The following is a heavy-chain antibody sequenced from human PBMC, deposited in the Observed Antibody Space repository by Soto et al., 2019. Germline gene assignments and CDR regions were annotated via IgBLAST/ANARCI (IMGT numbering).Heavy chain of an antibody. CDR3: AKGLASISWYSIHY. Sequence: EVQLVESEGGLVQPGRSLRLSCAASGFTFGDYAMNWVRQAPGKGLEWVSGITWNSANIGFAYSVTGRFTTSRDNAKNPLDLQMNSLRAGHTSLYYCAKGLASISWYSIHYWGQGTLVTVS. CDR1: GFTFGDYA. V-gene: IGHV3-9*01. D-gene: IGHD6-13*01. CDR2: ITWNSANI. J-gene: IGHJ4*02.